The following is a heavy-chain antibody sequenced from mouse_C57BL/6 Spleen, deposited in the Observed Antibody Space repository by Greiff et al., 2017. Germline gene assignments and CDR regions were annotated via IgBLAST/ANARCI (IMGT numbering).Heavy chain of an antibody. CDR2: ISYDGSN. CDR1: GYSITSGYY. V-gene: IGHV3-6*01. D-gene: IGHD3-2*02. J-gene: IGHJ3*01. Sequence: EVKVEESGPGLVKPSQSLSLTCSVTGYSITSGYYWNWIRQFPGNKLEWMGYISYDGSNNCNPSLKNRISITRDTSKNKFFLKLNSVTTEDTATYYCAGGSEAYWGQGTLVTVSA. CDR3: AGGSEAY.